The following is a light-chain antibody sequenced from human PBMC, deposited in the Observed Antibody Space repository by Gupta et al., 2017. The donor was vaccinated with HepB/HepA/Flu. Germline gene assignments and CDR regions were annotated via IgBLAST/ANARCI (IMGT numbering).Light chain of an antibody. J-gene: IGLJ1*01. CDR2: GNS. CDR1: SSNIGAGYD. CDR3: QSYDSSLSGSKV. Sequence: QSVLTLPPSVPGTPGQRVTIPCTGSSSNIGAGYDVHWYQQLPGTAPKLLIYGNSNRPSGVPDRFSGSKSGTSASLAITGLQAEDEADYYCQSYDSSLSGSKVFGTGTKVTVL. V-gene: IGLV1-40*01.